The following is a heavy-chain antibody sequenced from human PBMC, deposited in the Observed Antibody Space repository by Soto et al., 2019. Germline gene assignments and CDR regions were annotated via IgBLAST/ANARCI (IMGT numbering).Heavy chain of an antibody. Sequence: QVQLLQSGAEVKKPGTSVRVSCRASGYTFKDYDINWERRAPGQGLEWMGWMNPNSGNTAYARKFHDRITMTRSVSARTAFMVLSSLTPEYTAVYYCARRMTWSLWCFDLWGIGTHVTVSS. CDR1: GYTFKDYD. CDR3: ARRMTWSLWCFDL. CDR2: MNPNSGNT. D-gene: IGHD3-3*01. J-gene: IGHJ2*01. V-gene: IGHV1-8*01.